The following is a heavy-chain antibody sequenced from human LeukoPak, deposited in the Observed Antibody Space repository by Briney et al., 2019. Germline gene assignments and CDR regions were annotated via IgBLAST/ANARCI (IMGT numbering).Heavy chain of an antibody. Sequence: SETLSLTCTVSGGSISSSSYYWGWIRQPPGKGLEWIGIIYYSGSTSYNPSLMSRVTISIDTSKNQFSLKLSSVTAADTAVYYCAGPLLTYYSDSSAYSWGQGALVTVSS. CDR2: IYYSGST. D-gene: IGHD3-22*01. V-gene: IGHV4-39*01. CDR1: GGSISSSSYY. J-gene: IGHJ4*02. CDR3: AGPLLTYYSDSSAYS.